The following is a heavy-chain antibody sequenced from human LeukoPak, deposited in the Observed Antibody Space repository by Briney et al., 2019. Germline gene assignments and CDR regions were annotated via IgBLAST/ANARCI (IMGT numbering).Heavy chain of an antibody. D-gene: IGHD4-17*01. Sequence: GGSLRLSCAASGFTFSDYYMSWIRQAPGKGLEWVSYISSSGSTIYYADSVKGRFTISRDNAKNSLYLQMNSLRAEDTAVYYCASDLDYGDSENYWGQGTLVTLSS. CDR1: GFTFSDYY. CDR3: ASDLDYGDSENY. J-gene: IGHJ4*02. V-gene: IGHV3-11*04. CDR2: ISSSGSTI.